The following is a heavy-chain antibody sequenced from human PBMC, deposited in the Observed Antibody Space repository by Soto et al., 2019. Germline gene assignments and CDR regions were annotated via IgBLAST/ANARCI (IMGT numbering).Heavy chain of an antibody. D-gene: IGHD3-3*01. CDR3: AKDGLRFLEWLFGYFDY. CDR1: GFTSSSYG. V-gene: IGHV3-30*18. J-gene: IGHJ4*02. Sequence: GGSLRLSCAASGFTSSSYGMHWVRQAPGKGLEWVAVISYDGSNKYYADSVKGRFTISRDNSKNTLYLQMNSLRAEDTAVYYCAKDGLRFLEWLFGYFDYWGQGTLVTVSS. CDR2: ISYDGSNK.